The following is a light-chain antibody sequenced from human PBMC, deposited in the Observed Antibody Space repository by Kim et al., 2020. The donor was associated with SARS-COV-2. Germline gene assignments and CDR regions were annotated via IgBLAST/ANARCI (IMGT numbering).Light chain of an antibody. CDR2: GAS. Sequence: EVVMTQSPATLSVSPGEGATLSCRASQSVNSNVAWYQQKPGQAPRLLIYGASPRATGIPGRFSGSGAGTEFTLTISRLESEDFAVYYCQQYNKWPLTFGGGTKLEI. V-gene: IGKV3-15*01. CDR1: QSVNSN. CDR3: QQYNKWPLT. J-gene: IGKJ4*01.